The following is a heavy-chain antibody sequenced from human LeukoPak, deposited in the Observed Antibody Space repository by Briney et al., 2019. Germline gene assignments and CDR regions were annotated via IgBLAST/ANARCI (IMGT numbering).Heavy chain of an antibody. Sequence: GGSLRLSCAASGFTLSSYGMSWVRQAPAKGLEWVSTLSARGDSTYYVDSVKGRFTISRDNSNNTLYLQMDSLRAEDTAVYFCAKRDCSDNNCYFVNWGQGTLVTVSS. CDR1: GFTLSSYG. V-gene: IGHV3-23*01. CDR3: AKRDCSDNNCYFVN. J-gene: IGHJ4*02. D-gene: IGHD1-20*01. CDR2: LSARGDST.